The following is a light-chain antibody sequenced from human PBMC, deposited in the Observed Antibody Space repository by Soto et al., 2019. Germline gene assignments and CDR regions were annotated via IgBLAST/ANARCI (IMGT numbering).Light chain of an antibody. J-gene: IGKJ2*01. Sequence: IQMTQSPSSLSATVGDRVTITCRASRDVSSYLVWYQQKPGKAPELLIYAASTLQSGVPLRFSGSGSGTEFTLTISSLQHEDFATYYCQQLSYYPRTFGQGTKLEI. CDR2: AAS. V-gene: IGKV1-9*01. CDR3: QQLSYYPRT. CDR1: RDVSSY.